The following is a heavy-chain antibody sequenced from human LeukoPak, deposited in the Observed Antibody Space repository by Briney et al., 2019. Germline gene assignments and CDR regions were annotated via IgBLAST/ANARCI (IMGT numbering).Heavy chain of an antibody. Sequence: GGSLRLSCSASGFTFSNFAMSWVRQAPGKGLEWVSAVSSDGINTYYTDSLKGRFTISRDNSKNTVFLQMHSLTAEDTAVYYCAKDRRPTYYSDSSGYYFRDAFHIWGQGTMVTVSS. CDR3: AKDRRPTYYSDSSGYYFRDAFHI. CDR2: VSSDGINT. D-gene: IGHD3-22*01. J-gene: IGHJ3*02. CDR1: GFTFSNFA. V-gene: IGHV3-23*01.